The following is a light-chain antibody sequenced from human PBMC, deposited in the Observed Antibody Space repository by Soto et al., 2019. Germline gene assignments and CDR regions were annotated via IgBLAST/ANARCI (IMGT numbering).Light chain of an antibody. J-gene: IGLJ1*01. CDR3: SSYAGAITFYV. CDR2: EVN. Sequence: QSALTQPASVSGSPGQSITISCTGTSSDVGTYTLVSWYQQHPGKAPKLAIYEVNKRPAGVSKRFSGSKSGDTASLTISGLQAEDEADYYCSSYAGAITFYVFGTGTKVTVL. V-gene: IGLV2-23*02. CDR1: SSDVGTYTL.